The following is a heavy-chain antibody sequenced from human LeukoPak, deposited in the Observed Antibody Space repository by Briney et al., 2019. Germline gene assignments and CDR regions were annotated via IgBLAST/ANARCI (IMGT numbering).Heavy chain of an antibody. CDR1: GGSISSYY. Sequence: SETLSLTCTVSGGSISSYYWSWIRQPPGKALEWIGYIYYTGSTNYNPSLKSRVTISVDTSKNKFSLKLRSVTAADTAVYYCARGLRGSSSWYGRSNWFDPWGQGTLVTVSS. CDR3: ARGLRGSSSWYGRSNWFDP. V-gene: IGHV4-59*12. D-gene: IGHD6-13*01. J-gene: IGHJ5*02. CDR2: IYYTGST.